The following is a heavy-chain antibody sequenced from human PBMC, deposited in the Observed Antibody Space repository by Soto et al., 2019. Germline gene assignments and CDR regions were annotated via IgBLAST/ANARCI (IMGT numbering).Heavy chain of an antibody. D-gene: IGHD6-19*01. CDR1: VLPFSSYA. J-gene: IGHJ5*02. Sequence: GGSLRLSCAASVLPFSSYAMSWVRQAPGKGLEWVSAISGSGGSTYYADSVRGRFTISRDNSKNTLYLQMNSLRAEDTAIYFCARCTVDTIVTSGWCHYLDPWGQGTLVTVSS. V-gene: IGHV3-23*01. CDR2: ISGSGGST. CDR3: ARCTVDTIVTSGWCHYLDP.